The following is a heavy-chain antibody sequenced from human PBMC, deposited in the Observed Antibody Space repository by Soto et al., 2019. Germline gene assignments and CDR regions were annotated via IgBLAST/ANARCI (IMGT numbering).Heavy chain of an antibody. V-gene: IGHV1-69*01. J-gene: IGHJ5*02. D-gene: IGHD3-22*01. CDR1: GGPFSTYT. Sequence: VKGSSKAAGGPFSTYTMTWGRQAPGQGLEWMGGIIPLFGTANYAQKFQGRVTITADESTSTVYMELSSLRSEDTAVYYCARSQDSSGYWNNCFDHWGQGTLVTAPQ. CDR2: IIPLFGTA. CDR3: ARSQDSSGYWNNCFDH.